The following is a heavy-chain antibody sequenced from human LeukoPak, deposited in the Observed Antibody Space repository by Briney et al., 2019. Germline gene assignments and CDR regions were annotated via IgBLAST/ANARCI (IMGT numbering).Heavy chain of an antibody. J-gene: IGHJ3*02. D-gene: IGHD1-26*01. V-gene: IGHV3-30*04. CDR3: ARDYLMGGTTGKAFDI. CDR2: ISYDGNIK. CDR1: GFTFSSYA. Sequence: GGSLRLSCAASGFTFSSYAMHWVRQATGKGLEWVAVISYDGNIKYYTDSVKGRFTISRDNSKNTLYLQMNSLRAEDTAVYYCARDYLMGGTTGKAFDIWGQGTMVTISS.